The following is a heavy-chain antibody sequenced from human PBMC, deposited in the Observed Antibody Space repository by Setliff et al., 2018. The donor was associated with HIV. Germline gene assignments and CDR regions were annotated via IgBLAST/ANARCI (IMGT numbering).Heavy chain of an antibody. V-gene: IGHV1-3*01. Sequence: EASVKVSCKASGYTFTSYAMHWVRQAPGQRLEWMGWINAGNGNTKCSQKFQGRVTITRDTSASTAYMELSRLTSDDTAMYFCARESTVVLGDDVDNYHYSYMDVWGKGTTVTVSS. CDR2: INAGNGNT. CDR3: ARESTVVLGDDVDNYHYSYMDV. CDR1: GYTFTSYA. D-gene: IGHD3-16*01. J-gene: IGHJ6*03.